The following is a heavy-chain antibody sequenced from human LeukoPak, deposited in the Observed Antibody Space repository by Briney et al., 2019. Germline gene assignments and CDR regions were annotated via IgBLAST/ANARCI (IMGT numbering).Heavy chain of an antibody. CDR2: INPSGGST. D-gene: IGHD6-13*01. CDR1: GYTLASYY. CDR3: ARERPGYSSSWYRNWFDP. V-gene: IGHV1-46*01. Sequence: ASVKVSCKASGYTLASYYMHWVRQAPGQGLEWMGIINPSGGSTSYAQKFQGRVTMTRDTSTSTVYMELSSLRSEDTAVYYCARERPGYSSSWYRNWFDPWGQGTLVTVSS. J-gene: IGHJ5*02.